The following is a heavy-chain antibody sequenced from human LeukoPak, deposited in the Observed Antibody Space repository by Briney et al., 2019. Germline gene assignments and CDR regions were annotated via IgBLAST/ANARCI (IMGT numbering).Heavy chain of an antibody. V-gene: IGHV4-59*08. CDR2: MYYSGST. CDR3: ARLALGTTVTVLDYFDY. D-gene: IGHD4-17*01. CDR1: GGSISSYY. Sequence: SETLSLTCTVSGGSISSYYWSWIRQPPGKGLEWIGYMYYSGSTNYNPSLKSRVSMSIDTSKNHFSLKLSSVTATDAAVYYCARLALGTTVTVLDYFDYWGQGTLVTVSS. J-gene: IGHJ4*02.